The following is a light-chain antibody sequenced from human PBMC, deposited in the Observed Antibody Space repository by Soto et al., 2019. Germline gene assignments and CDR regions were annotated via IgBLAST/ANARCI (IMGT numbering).Light chain of an antibody. CDR3: QQRNVWHPIT. V-gene: IGKV3D-11*02. J-gene: IGKJ5*01. CDR1: QSIHTS. CDR2: DST. Sequence: EILLTQSPSTLALSPGERATLSCRASQSIHTSLAWYQQKSGKPPRLAIYDSTLRANGVPDRFGGSRSGTEFTLTINSLEHEDFAVYYCQQRNVWHPITFGQGTRLEIK.